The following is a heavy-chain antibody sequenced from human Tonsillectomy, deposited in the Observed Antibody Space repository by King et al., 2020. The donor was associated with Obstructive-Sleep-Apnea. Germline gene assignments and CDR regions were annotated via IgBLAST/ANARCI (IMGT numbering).Heavy chain of an antibody. J-gene: IGHJ1*01. CDR2: MSHDEIIH. CDR1: GFTFGHYT. D-gene: IGHD6-13*01. CDR3: ARDHSASWYTRFQY. V-gene: IGHV3-30*04. Sequence: VQLVESGGGVVQPGGSLRLSCTASGFTFGHYTMHWVRQAPGKGLEWGALMSHDEIIHHHALSVKGRFTISRDNSRNILYLQMNRLTDEDTAVYYCARDHSASWYTRFQYWGQGTLVTVSS.